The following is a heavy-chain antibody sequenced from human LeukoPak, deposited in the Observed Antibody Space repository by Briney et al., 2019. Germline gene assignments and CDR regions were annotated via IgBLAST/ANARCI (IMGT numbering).Heavy chain of an antibody. D-gene: IGHD4-17*01. CDR2: LYYGVST. J-gene: IGHJ4*02. Sequence: GGSLRLSYVVSGFTVSGDYISWFRQAPGKGLEWVSVLYYGVSTFYKDSVKGRFTTSGDNFKNTAYLQMNSLRAEDTAVYYCARGRQNYGDYPYWGQGTLVTVSS. CDR3: ARGRQNYGDYPY. CDR1: GFTVSGDY. V-gene: IGHV3-53*05.